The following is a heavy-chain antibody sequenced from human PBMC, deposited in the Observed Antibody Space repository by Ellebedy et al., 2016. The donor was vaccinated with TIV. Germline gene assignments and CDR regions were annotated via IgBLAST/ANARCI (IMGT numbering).Heavy chain of an antibody. CDR1: GFTFSTSW. CDR3: VKGHGDSGTY. V-gene: IGHV3-7*03. D-gene: IGHD3-10*01. CDR2: IKQDGSEM. Sequence: PGGSLRLSCAASGFTFSTSWMHWVRQAPGKGLEWVAYIKQDGSEMDYVDSVKGRFTISRDNTKNSLYLQMNSLRAEDTALYYCVKGHGDSGTYWGQGTLVTVSS. J-gene: IGHJ4*02.